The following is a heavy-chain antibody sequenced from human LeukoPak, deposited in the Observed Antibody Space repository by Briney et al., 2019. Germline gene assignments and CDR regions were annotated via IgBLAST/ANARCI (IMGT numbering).Heavy chain of an antibody. V-gene: IGHV3-74*01. CDR1: GFTFSSYW. Sequence: PGGSLRLSCAASGFTFSSYWMHWVRQAPGKGLVWVSRINSDGTSTSYADSVKGRFTISRDNAKNTLYLQMNSLRAEDTAVYYCARDWDYYDSSGYYLYWGQGTLVTVSS. J-gene: IGHJ4*02. CDR3: ARDWDYYDSSGYYLY. D-gene: IGHD3-22*01. CDR2: INSDGTST.